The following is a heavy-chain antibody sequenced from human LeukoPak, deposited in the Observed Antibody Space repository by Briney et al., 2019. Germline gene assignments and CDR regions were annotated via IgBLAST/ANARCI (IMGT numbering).Heavy chain of an antibody. V-gene: IGHV3-21*01. Sequence: PGGSLRLSCAASGFTFSSYSMNWVRQAPGKGLEWVSSISSSSSYIYYADSVKGRFTISRDNAKNSLYLQMNSLRAEDTAVYYCARGHVADPYDSSGYYIVWGQGTLVTVSS. J-gene: IGHJ4*02. CDR1: GFTFSSYS. CDR3: ARGHVADPYDSSGYYIV. CDR2: ISSSSSYI. D-gene: IGHD3-22*01.